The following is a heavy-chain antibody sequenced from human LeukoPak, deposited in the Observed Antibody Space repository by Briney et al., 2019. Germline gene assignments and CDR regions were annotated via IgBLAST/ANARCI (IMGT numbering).Heavy chain of an antibody. V-gene: IGHV4-59*02. Sequence: SETLSLTCNVSGGSVSTYYWSWVRQTPGKALEWIGYIYYNERTNYNPSLKSRVTISVDTSKNQFSLKVTSVTTADTAVYYRGRSPPYFDRLLVGDSHYFFDYWGQGALVTVSS. CDR3: GRSPPYFDRLLVGDSHYFFDY. D-gene: IGHD3-9*01. J-gene: IGHJ4*02. CDR1: GGSVSTYY. CDR2: IYYNERT.